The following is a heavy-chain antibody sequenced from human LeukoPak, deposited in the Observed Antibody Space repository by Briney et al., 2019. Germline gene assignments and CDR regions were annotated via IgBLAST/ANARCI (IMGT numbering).Heavy chain of an antibody. CDR1: GYIFTDYY. J-gene: IGHJ5*02. Sequence: ASVKVSCKTSGYIFTDYYIHWVRQAPGQGLEWVGWINPKTGDTSSAHKFQRWVTMTRDTAISTAYMELNRLALDDTAVYYCARVVYSHGYCDRVTCPDWFDPWGQGTLVTVSS. V-gene: IGHV1-2*04. CDR3: ARVVYSHGYCDRVTCPDWFDP. CDR2: INPKTGDT. D-gene: IGHD2-2*03.